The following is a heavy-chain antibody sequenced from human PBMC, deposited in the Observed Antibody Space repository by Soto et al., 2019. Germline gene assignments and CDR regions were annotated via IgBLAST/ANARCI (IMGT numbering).Heavy chain of an antibody. J-gene: IGHJ4*02. CDR2: IIPGNGNT. D-gene: IGHD6-19*01. CDR1: GYPFPSYG. V-gene: IGHV1-18*01. Sequence: QVQLVQSGAEVKKPGASVTVACKASGYPFPSYGIPWVLHAPGPGLDWTGWIIPGNGNTNYAQELQGRVSKTTDTSTRAAYMELRSLRADDTVVYYGARDALGLRWLTYYSDSWGQGTLVTVSS. CDR3: ARDALGLRWLTYYSDS.